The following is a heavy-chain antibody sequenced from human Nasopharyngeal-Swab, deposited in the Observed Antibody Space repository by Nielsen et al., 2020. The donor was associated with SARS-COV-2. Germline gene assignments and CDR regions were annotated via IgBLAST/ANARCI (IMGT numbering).Heavy chain of an antibody. D-gene: IGHD6-19*01. V-gene: IGHV4-39*07. CDR2: IYYSGST. J-gene: IGHJ3*02. CDR3: ARSWLVGAGGAFDI. Sequence: SETLSLTCTVSGGSISSSSYYWGWIRQPPGKGLEWIGSIYYSGSTYYNPSLKSRVTISVDTSKNQFSLKLSSVTAADTAVYYCARSWLVGAGGAFDIWGQGTMVTVSS. CDR1: GGSISSSSYY.